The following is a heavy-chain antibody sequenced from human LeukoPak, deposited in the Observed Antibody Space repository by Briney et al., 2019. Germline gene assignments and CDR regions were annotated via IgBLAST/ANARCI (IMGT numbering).Heavy chain of an antibody. J-gene: IGHJ4*02. V-gene: IGHV3-64*01. CDR2: ISSNGGST. Sequence: GSLRLSCAASGFTFSSYAMHWVRQAPGKGLEYVSAISSNGGSTYYANSVKGRFTISRDNSKNTLYLQMGSLRAEDMAVYYCARDLDIVVVPAAIFDYWGQGTLVTVSS. CDR1: GFTFSSYA. D-gene: IGHD2-2*03. CDR3: ARDLDIVVVPAAIFDY.